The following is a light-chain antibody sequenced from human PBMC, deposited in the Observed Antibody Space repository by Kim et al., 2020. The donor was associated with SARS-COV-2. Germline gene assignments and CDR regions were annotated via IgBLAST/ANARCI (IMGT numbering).Light chain of an antibody. CDR2: KAS. V-gene: IGKV1-5*03. J-gene: IGKJ1*01. Sequence: DIQMTQSPSTLSASVGERGTITCRASQRISHWLAWYQQKPGKAPKLLIYKASNLESGVPSRFSGGGSGTEFTLTISSLQPDDFATYFCQQYNSFPWTFGQGAKVDIK. CDR3: QQYNSFPWT. CDR1: QRISHW.